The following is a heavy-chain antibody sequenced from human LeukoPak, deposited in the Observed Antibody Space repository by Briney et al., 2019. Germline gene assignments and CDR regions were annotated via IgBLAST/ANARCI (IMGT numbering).Heavy chain of an antibody. V-gene: IGHV1-69*04. CDR2: IIPILGIA. CDR1: GGTFSSYA. Sequence: ASVKVSCKASGGTFSSYAISWVRQAPGQGLEWMGRIIPILGIANYAQKFQGRVTITADKSTSTAYMELSSLRSEDTAVYYCARRSKEYYYYGMDVWGQGTTVTVSS. CDR3: ARRSKEYYYYGMDV. J-gene: IGHJ6*02.